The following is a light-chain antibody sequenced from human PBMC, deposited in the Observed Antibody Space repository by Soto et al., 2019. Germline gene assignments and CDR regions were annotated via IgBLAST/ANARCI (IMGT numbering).Light chain of an antibody. CDR2: NVS. V-gene: IGKV3-11*01. Sequence: EIVLTQSPATLSLSPGERATLSCRASQSVRDSLIWYQQKPGQAPRLLIYNVSNRATGIPARFSGSGSGTDFTVIISSLEPEDVAVYYCQQRYSWPITFGQGTRLEIK. CDR1: QSVRDS. J-gene: IGKJ5*01. CDR3: QQRYSWPIT.